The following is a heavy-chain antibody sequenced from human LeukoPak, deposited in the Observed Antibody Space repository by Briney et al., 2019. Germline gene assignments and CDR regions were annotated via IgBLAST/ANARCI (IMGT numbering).Heavy chain of an antibody. CDR2: MNPNSGNT. J-gene: IGHJ4*02. D-gene: IGHD1-26*01. CDR3: ARTGGMHSGSYFLGY. CDR1: GYTFTSYD. Sequence: EASVKVSCKASGYTFTSYDINWVRQATGQGLEWMGWMNPNSGNTGYAQTFQGRVTMTRNTSISTAYMELSSLRSEDTAVYYCARTGGMHSGSYFLGYWGQGTLVTVSS. V-gene: IGHV1-8*01.